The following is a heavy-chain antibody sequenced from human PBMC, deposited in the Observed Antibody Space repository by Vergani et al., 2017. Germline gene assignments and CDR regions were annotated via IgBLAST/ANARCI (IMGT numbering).Heavy chain of an antibody. J-gene: IGHJ3*02. CDR2: IYYSGST. CDR1: GGSVSSGDYY. D-gene: IGHD3-22*01. V-gene: IGHV4-30-4*08. Sequence: QVQLQESGPGLVKPSQTLSLTCTVSGGSVSSGDYYWSWIRQPPGKGLEWIGYIYYSGSTYYNPSLKSRLTISVDTSKNQFSLKLSSVTAADTAVYYCARDKHYYDSSGYYYAFDIWGEGTWVTVSS. CDR3: ARDKHYYDSSGYYYAFDI.